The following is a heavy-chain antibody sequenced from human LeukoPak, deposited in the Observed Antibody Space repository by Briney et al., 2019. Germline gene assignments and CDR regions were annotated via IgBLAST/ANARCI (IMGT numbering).Heavy chain of an antibody. Sequence: PSETLSLTCTVSGGSFSSYYWSWIRQSPGKGLEWIGYICTSDSTRYNPSLKSRVTMSADTSKNQFSLSLNSVTAADTAVYYCARSTVVDCWYFDLWGRGTLVTVSS. J-gene: IGHJ2*01. V-gene: IGHV4-4*09. D-gene: IGHD4-23*01. CDR1: GGSFSSYY. CDR2: ICTSDST. CDR3: ARSTVVDCWYFDL.